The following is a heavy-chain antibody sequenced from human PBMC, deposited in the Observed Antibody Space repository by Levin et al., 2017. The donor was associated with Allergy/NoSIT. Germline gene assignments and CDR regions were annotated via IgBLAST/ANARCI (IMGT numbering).Heavy chain of an antibody. CDR3: ARVPEWESPEYYGMDV. J-gene: IGHJ6*02. CDR2: IKQDGSEK. CDR1: GFTFSSYW. D-gene: IGHD1-26*01. V-gene: IGHV3-7*01. Sequence: GESLKISCAASGFTFSSYWMSWVRQAPGKGLEWVANIKQDGSEKYYVDSVKGRFTISRDNAKNSLYLQMNSLRAEDTAVYYCARVPEWESPEYYGMDVWGQGTTVTVSS.